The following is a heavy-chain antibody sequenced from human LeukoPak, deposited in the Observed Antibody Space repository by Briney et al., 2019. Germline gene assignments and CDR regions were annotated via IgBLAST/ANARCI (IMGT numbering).Heavy chain of an antibody. CDR1: GFTFSDYY. Sequence: KSGGSLRLSCAASGFTFSDYYMSWIRQAPGKGPEWVSYISSSGSTIYYADSVKGRFTISRDNAKNSLYLQMNSLRAEDTAVYYCARDPLLYDSSGYYYDPYYFDYWGQGTLVTVSS. J-gene: IGHJ4*02. CDR3: ARDPLLYDSSGYYYDPYYFDY. V-gene: IGHV3-11*01. D-gene: IGHD3-22*01. CDR2: ISSSGSTI.